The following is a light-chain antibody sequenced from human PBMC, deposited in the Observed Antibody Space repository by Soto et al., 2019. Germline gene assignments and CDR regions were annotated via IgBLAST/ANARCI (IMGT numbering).Light chain of an antibody. CDR1: SGHSSYA. CDR3: QTWGTGLLV. J-gene: IGLJ3*02. V-gene: IGLV4-69*01. Sequence: QSVLTQSPSASASLGASVKLTCTLSSGHSSYAIAWHQQQPEKGPRYLMKLNSDGSHSKGDGIPDRFSGSSSGAERYLTISSLPSEDEADYYWQTWGTGLLVFGGGTKLTVL. CDR2: LNSDGSH.